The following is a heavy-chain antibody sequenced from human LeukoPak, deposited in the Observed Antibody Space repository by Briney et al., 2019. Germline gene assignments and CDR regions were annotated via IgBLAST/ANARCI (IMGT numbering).Heavy chain of an antibody. V-gene: IGHV3-64*01. J-gene: IGHJ6*03. D-gene: IGHD6-13*01. CDR1: GFTFSSYA. CDR3: ARVAGSSSWRYYYYYYYMDV. CDR2: ICSNWGST. Sequence: GGVLRISCAASGFTFSSYAMHLVRPAPGEGLGYFSAICSNWGSTYYANSVKGRFTISRDNSKNTLYLQMGSLRAEDMAVYYCARVAGSSSWRYYYYYYYMDVWGKGTTVTVSS.